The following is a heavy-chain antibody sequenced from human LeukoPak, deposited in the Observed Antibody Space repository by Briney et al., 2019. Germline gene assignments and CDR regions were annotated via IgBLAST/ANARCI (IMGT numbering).Heavy chain of an antibody. Sequence: SETLSLTCTVSGGSISSYYWSWIRQPPRKGLEWIGYIYYSGSTNYNPSLKSRVTISVDTSKNQFSLKLSSVTAADTAVYYCARRVAADNWFDPWGQGTLVTVSS. D-gene: IGHD6-13*01. CDR2: IYYSGST. J-gene: IGHJ5*02. V-gene: IGHV4-59*01. CDR3: ARRVAADNWFDP. CDR1: GGSISSYY.